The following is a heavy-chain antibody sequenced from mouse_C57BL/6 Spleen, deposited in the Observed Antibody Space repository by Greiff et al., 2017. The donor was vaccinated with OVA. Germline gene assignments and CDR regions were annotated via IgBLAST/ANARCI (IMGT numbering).Heavy chain of an antibody. V-gene: IGHV5-16*01. CDR1: GFTFSDYY. Sequence: VMLVESEGGLVQPGSSMKLSCTASGFTFSDYYMAWVRQVPEKGLEWVANINYDGSSTYYLDSLKSRFIISRDNAKNILYLQMSSLKSEDTATYYCARGDFAYWGQGTLVTVSA. CDR2: INYDGSST. J-gene: IGHJ3*01. CDR3: ARGDFAY.